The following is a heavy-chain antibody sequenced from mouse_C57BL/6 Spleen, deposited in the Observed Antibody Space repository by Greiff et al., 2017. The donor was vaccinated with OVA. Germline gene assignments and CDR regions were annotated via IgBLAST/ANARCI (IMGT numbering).Heavy chain of an antibody. CDR1: GYTFTSYW. V-gene: IGHV1-50*01. Sequence: QVQLQQPGAELVKPGASVKLSCKASGYTFTSYWMQWVKQRPGQGLEWIGEIDPSDSYTNYNQKFKGKATLTVDTSSSTASMQLSSLTSEDSAVYYCAIHYSNYEAWFAYWGQGTLVTVSA. D-gene: IGHD2-5*01. J-gene: IGHJ3*01. CDR2: IDPSDSYT. CDR3: AIHYSNYEAWFAY.